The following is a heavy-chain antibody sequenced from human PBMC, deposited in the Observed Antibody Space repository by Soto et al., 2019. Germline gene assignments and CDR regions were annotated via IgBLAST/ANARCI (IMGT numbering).Heavy chain of an antibody. CDR2: MNPNSGST. CDR3: ARDHCSSTSCYTAVDY. J-gene: IGHJ4*02. Sequence: ASVKVSCKASGYTFTSYDINWVRQATGQGLEWMGWMNPNSGSTGYAQKFQGRVTMTRNTSISTAYMELSSLRSEDTAVYYCARDHCSSTSCYTAVDYWGQGTLVTVSS. D-gene: IGHD2-2*02. V-gene: IGHV1-8*01. CDR1: GYTFTSYD.